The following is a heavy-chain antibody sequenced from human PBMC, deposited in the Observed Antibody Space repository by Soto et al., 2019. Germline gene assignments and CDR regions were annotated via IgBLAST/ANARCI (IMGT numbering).Heavy chain of an antibody. V-gene: IGHV3-30*18. D-gene: IGHD6-6*01. Sequence: GGSLRLSCAASGFTFSSYGMHWVRQAPGKGLEWVAVISYDGSNKYYADSVKGRFTISRDNSKNTLYLQMNSLRAEDTAVYYCAKPRSPIAALSSFDYWGQGTLVTVSS. J-gene: IGHJ4*02. CDR2: ISYDGSNK. CDR3: AKPRSPIAALSSFDY. CDR1: GFTFSSYG.